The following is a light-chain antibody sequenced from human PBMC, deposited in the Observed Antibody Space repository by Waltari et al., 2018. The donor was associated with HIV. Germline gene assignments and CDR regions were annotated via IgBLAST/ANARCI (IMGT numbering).Light chain of an antibody. J-gene: IGLJ2*01. Sequence: QSALTQPASVSGSPGQSVTISCPGPTINNNSVSWYQQHPANAPKLIILKGTYRPSGVSKRFSGSKSGNTASLTISGLQGEDEAHYYCSSYTASGSVIFGGGTNLTVL. V-gene: IGLV2-14*03. CDR2: KGT. CDR1: TINNNS. CDR3: SSYTASGSVI.